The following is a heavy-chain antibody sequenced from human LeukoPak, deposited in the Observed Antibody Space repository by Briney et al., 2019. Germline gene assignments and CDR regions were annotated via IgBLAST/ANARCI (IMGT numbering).Heavy chain of an antibody. D-gene: IGHD1-7*01. V-gene: IGHV1-46*01. CDR2: INPSGGST. CDR3: ARDDGITGTMGLGDY. J-gene: IGHJ4*02. Sequence: ASVKVSCKASANTFTDFYMHWVRQAPGQGLEWMGIINPSGGSTSYAQKFQGRVTMTRDTSTSTVYMELSSLRSEDTAVYYCARDDGITGTMGLGDYWGQGTLVTVSS. CDR1: ANTFTDFY.